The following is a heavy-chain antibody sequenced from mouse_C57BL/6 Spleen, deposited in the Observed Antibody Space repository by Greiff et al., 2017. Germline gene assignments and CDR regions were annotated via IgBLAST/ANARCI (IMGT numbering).Heavy chain of an antibody. D-gene: IGHD1-1*01. J-gene: IGHJ1*03. CDR1: GYTFTSYW. CDR2: IYPGNSDT. Sequence: VQLQQSGTVLARPGASVKMSCKTSGYTFTSYWMHWVKQRPGQGLEWIGAIYPGNSDTSYNQKFKGKATLTAVTSASTAYMELSSLTNEDSAVYYCTSIYYYGSSLWYFDVWGTGTTVTVSS. CDR3: TSIYYYGSSLWYFDV. V-gene: IGHV1-5*01.